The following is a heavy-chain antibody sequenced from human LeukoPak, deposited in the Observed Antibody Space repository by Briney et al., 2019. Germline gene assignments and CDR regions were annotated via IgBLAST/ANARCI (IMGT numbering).Heavy chain of an antibody. CDR2: INWNGGST. CDR1: GFTLDDYG. V-gene: IGHV3-20*04. CDR3: ARAWSKAHYFDY. Sequence: GGSLRLSCAASGFTLDDYGMSWVRQAPGKGLEWVSGINWNGGSTGYAGSVKGRFTISRDNAKNSLYLQMNSLRAEDAALYYCARAWSKAHYFDYWGQGTLVTVSS. J-gene: IGHJ4*02. D-gene: IGHD3-3*01.